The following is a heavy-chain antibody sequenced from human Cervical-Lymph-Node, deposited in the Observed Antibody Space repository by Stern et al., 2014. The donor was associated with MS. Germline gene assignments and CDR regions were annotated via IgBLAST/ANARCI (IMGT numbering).Heavy chain of an antibody. CDR2: IWYDGSNP. Sequence: VQLVESGGGVVQPGRALRLSFAASGFSFSRYAMHWVRQAPGTGLEWVALIWYDGSNPYYADSVTGRFTISRDNFKNTLYLQMNSLRAEDTAVYYCASAYSSSHYYFDYWGQGTLVTVSS. D-gene: IGHD6-13*01. J-gene: IGHJ4*02. V-gene: IGHV3-33*01. CDR3: ASAYSSSHYYFDY. CDR1: GFSFSRYA.